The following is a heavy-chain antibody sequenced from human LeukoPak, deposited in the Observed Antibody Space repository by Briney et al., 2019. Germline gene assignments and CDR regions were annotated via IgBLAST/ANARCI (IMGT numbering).Heavy chain of an antibody. CDR3: AKWDGYYGSGSYYSARFDY. D-gene: IGHD3-10*01. Sequence: GGSLRLSCAASGFTFSSYGMHWVRQAPGKGLEWVAVTSYDGSNKYYADSVKGRFTISRDNSKNTLYLQMNSLRAEDTAVYYCAKWDGYYGSGSYYSARFDYWGQGTLVTVSS. J-gene: IGHJ4*02. V-gene: IGHV3-30*18. CDR1: GFTFSSYG. CDR2: TSYDGSNK.